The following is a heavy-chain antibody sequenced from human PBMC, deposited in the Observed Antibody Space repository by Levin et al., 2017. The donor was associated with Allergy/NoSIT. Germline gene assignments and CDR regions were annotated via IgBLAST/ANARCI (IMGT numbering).Heavy chain of an antibody. D-gene: IGHD3-9*01. CDR3: ARVGPLRYFDWLVSSLYYFDY. V-gene: IGHV4-34*01. J-gene: IGHJ4*02. CDR1: GGSFSGYY. Sequence: ESLKISCAVYGGSFSGYYWSWIRQPPGKGLEWIGEINHSGSTNYNPSLKSRVTISVDTSKNQFSLKLSSVTAADTAVYYCARVGPLRYFDWLVSSLYYFDYWGQGTLVTVSS. CDR2: INHSGST.